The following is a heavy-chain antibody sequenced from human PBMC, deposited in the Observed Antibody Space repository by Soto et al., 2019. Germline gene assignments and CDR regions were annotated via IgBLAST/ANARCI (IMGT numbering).Heavy chain of an antibody. CDR2: INWNGNTA. CDR3: GRGLVVFTLQGVLDI. Sequence: GGSLRLSCAATWFTFEDYTMHWVRQAAGKGLEWVYLINWNGNTAYYADCVSGRFTVSRDNSESSLFLQMNSLGPDDTAFYYCGRGLVVFTLQGVLDIWGQGTMFTVSS. D-gene: IGHD2-15*01. J-gene: IGHJ3*02. CDR1: WFTFEDYT. V-gene: IGHV3-43*01.